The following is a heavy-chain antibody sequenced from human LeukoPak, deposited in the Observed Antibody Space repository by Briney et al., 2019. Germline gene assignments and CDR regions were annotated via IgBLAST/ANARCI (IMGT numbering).Heavy chain of an antibody. J-gene: IGHJ4*02. D-gene: IGHD4-17*01. Sequence: PSETLSLTCTVSGCSISSSDYYWCWIRQSAGKGLEWIGRLNPSGSTYYNPSLNSRLTLSLDPSESQFSLKLSSVTAADTALYYCARGRPYGDYFDYWGQGTLVTVSS. V-gene: IGHV4-61*02. CDR2: LNPSGST. CDR3: ARGRPYGDYFDY. CDR1: GCSISSSDYY.